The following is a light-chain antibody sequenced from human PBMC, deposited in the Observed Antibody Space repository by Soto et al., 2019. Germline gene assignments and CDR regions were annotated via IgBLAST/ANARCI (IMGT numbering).Light chain of an antibody. CDR1: QGVGST. CDR2: DAY. Sequence: VLTQSPATLSASPGESATLSSRASQGVGSTLAWYQQKPGRAPRLLIYDAYIRATGIPARFSGAGSGTEFTLTIGRLQSDDFAVYYCEHDLTWPLAVGGGPGVEI. J-gene: IGKJ4*02. CDR3: EHDLTWPLA. V-gene: IGKV3-15*01.